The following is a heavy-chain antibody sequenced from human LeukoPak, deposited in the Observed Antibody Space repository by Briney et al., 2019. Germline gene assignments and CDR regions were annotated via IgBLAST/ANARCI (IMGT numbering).Heavy chain of an antibody. V-gene: IGHV1-69*04. D-gene: IGHD3-9*01. Sequence: SVKVSCKASGGTFSSYAISWVRQAPGQGLEWMGRIIPILGIANYAQKFQGRVTITADKSTSTAYMELSSLRSEDTALYYCAKDSNDILTGFDYWGQGTLVTVSS. CDR1: GGTFSSYA. CDR3: AKDSNDILTGFDY. CDR2: IIPILGIA. J-gene: IGHJ4*02.